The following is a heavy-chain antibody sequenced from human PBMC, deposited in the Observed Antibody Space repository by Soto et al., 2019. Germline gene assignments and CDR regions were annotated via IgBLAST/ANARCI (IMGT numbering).Heavy chain of an antibody. CDR1: GGSISSYY. Sequence: SETLSLTCTVSGGSISSYYWSWIRQPPGKGLEWIGYIYYSGSTNYNPSLKSRLTISVDTSKNQFSLKLSSVTAADTAVYYCARSDHYYYDSSGYWDYWGQGTLVTVSS. D-gene: IGHD3-22*01. J-gene: IGHJ4*02. V-gene: IGHV4-59*08. CDR2: IYYSGST. CDR3: ARSDHYYYDSSGYWDY.